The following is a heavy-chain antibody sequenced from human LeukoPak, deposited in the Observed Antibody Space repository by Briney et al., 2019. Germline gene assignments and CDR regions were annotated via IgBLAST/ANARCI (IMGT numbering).Heavy chain of an antibody. D-gene: IGHD6-19*01. CDR1: GGSISSSIYY. CDR3: ARQRVDSSGWSTNFDY. V-gene: IGHV4-39*01. Sequence: PSETLSLTCTVTGGSISSSIYYWGWIRQPPGKGLEWIGSIYYSGSTYYNPSLKSRVTISVDTSKNQFSLKLSSVTAADTAVYYCARQRVDSSGWSTNFDYWGQGTLVTVSS. J-gene: IGHJ4*02. CDR2: IYYSGST.